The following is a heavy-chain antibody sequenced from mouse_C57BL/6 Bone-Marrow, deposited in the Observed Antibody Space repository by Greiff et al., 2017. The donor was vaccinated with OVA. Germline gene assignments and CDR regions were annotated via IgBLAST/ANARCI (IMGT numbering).Heavy chain of an antibody. Sequence: QVQLQQSGAELVRPGASVTLSCKASGYTFTDYEMHWVKQTPVHGLEWIGAIDPETGGTAYNQKFKGKAILTADKSSSTAYMELRSLTSEDSAVYYCTRYDGYYFFAYWGQGTLVTVSA. J-gene: IGHJ3*01. V-gene: IGHV1-15*01. CDR1: GYTFTDYE. CDR2: IDPETGGT. CDR3: TRYDGYYFFAY. D-gene: IGHD2-3*01.